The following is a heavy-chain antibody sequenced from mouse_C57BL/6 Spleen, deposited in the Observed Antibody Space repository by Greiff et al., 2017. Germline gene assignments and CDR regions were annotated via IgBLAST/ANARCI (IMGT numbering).Heavy chain of an antibody. D-gene: IGHD6-2*01. CDR2: IDPENGDT. CDR3: TTGRRSLRAMDY. V-gene: IGHV14-4*01. J-gene: IGHJ4*01. CDR1: GFNIKDDY. Sequence: VQLQQSGAELVRPGASVKLSCTASGFNIKDDYMHWVKQRPEQGLEWIGWIDPENGDTEYASKFQGKATITADTSSNTAYLQLSSLTSEDTAVYYCTTGRRSLRAMDYWGQGTSVTVSS.